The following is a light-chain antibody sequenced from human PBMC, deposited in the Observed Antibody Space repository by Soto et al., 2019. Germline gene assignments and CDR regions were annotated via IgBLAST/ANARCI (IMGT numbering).Light chain of an antibody. V-gene: IGLV2-14*01. CDR3: SSYTSATTYV. CDR1: SSHVGAYNY. J-gene: IGLJ1*01. CDR2: DVS. Sequence: QSALTQPASLSGSPGQSITISSTGTSSHVGAYNYASWYQQYPGEAPKVIIYDVSHRPAGVSNRFSGSKSGNTASLTISGLQTQDEADYYCSSYTSATTYVFGTGTKVTVL.